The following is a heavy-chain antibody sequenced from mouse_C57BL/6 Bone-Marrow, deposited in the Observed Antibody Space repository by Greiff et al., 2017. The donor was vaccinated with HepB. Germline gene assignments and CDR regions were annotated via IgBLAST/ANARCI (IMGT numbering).Heavy chain of an antibody. CDR2: INPSTGGT. CDR1: GYSFTGYY. V-gene: IGHV1-42*01. J-gene: IGHJ3*01. Sequence: VQLKQSGPELVKPGASVKISCKASGYSFTGYYMNWVKQSPEKSLEWIGEINPSTGGTTYNQKFKAKATLTVDKSSSTAYMQLKSLTSEDSAVYYCAREVGAYWGQGTLVTVSA. D-gene: IGHD1-1*02. CDR3: AREVGAY.